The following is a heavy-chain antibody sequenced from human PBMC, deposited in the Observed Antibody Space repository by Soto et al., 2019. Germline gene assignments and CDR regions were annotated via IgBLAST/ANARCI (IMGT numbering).Heavy chain of an antibody. CDR1: VFTFSSYW. D-gene: IGHD2-15*01. V-gene: IGHV3-74*01. J-gene: IGHJ6*02. CDR3: ARDVGYCSGGSCRYYYYYYGMDV. CDR2: INSDGSST. Sequence: GGSLRLSCAASVFTFSSYWMHWVRQAPGKGLVWVSRINSDGSSTSYADSVKGRFTISRDNAKNTLYLQMNSLRAEDTAVYYCARDVGYCSGGSCRYYYYYYGMDVWGQGTTVTVSS.